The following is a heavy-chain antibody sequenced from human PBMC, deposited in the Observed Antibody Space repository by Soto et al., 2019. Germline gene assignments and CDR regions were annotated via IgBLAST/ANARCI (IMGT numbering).Heavy chain of an antibody. J-gene: IGHJ4*02. CDR2: INPNSGDA. CDR3: ATPADDFWTGTLGY. Sequence: ASVKVSCKASGYTFTAYYIHWVRQAPGQGLEWMGWINPNSGDAYSARRFQGRVTLTRDTSINTAYMELSRLISDDTAVYYCATPADDFWTGTLGYWGQGTLVTVSS. V-gene: IGHV1-2*02. D-gene: IGHD3-3*01. CDR1: GYTFTAYY.